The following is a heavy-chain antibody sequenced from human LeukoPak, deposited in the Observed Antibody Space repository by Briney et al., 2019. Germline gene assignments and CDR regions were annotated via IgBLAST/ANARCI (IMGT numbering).Heavy chain of an antibody. CDR3: ASPYCSGGSCPYYYGMDV. J-gene: IGHJ6*01. CDR2: IIPIFGIA. V-gene: IGHV1-69*04. D-gene: IGHD2-15*01. CDR1: GGTFSSYA. Sequence: SVKVSCKASGGTFSSYAISWVRQAPGQGLEWMGRIIPIFGIANYAQKFQGRVTITADKSTSTAYMELTSMRSEDPAVYYCASPYCSGGSCPYYYGMDVWGQGPTVTVSS.